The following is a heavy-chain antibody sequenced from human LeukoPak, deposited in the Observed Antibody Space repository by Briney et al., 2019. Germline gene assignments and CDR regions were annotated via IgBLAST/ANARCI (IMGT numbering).Heavy chain of an antibody. D-gene: IGHD6-6*01. V-gene: IGHV1-2*02. Sequence: ASVKVSCKASGYTFTGYYMHWVRQAPGQGLEWMGWINPNSGGTNYAQKFQGRVTITADKSTSTAYMELSSLRPEDTAVYYCAHSSSANYYYYYYMDVWGKGTTVTVSS. CDR2: INPNSGGT. J-gene: IGHJ6*03. CDR3: AHSSSANYYYYYYMDV. CDR1: GYTFTGYY.